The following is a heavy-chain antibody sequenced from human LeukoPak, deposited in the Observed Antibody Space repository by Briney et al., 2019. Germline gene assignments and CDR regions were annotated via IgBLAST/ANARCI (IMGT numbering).Heavy chain of an antibody. CDR3: ARVRDDYVWGSYRYLDY. Sequence: SETLSLTCTVSGGSISSGDCYWSWIRQPPGKGLEWIGYIYYSGSTYYNPSLKSRVTISVDTSKNQFSLKLSSVTAADTAVYYCARVRDDYVWGSYRYLDYWGQGTLVTVSS. D-gene: IGHD3-16*02. CDR2: IYYSGST. V-gene: IGHV4-30-4*01. J-gene: IGHJ4*02. CDR1: GGSISSGDCY.